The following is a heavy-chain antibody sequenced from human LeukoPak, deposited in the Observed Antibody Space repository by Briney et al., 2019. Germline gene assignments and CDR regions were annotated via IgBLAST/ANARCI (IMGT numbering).Heavy chain of an antibody. J-gene: IGHJ4*02. CDR2: ITSSSNYI. CDR3: ARDRGYFDN. CDR1: GFTFSIYS. Sequence: GGSLRLSCAASGFTFSIYSMNWVRQAPGKGLEWLSSITSSSNYIYYADSVKGRFTISRDNVQNSLYLQMNSLRAEGTAMYYCARDRGYFDNWGQGTLVTVSS. V-gene: IGHV3-21*01.